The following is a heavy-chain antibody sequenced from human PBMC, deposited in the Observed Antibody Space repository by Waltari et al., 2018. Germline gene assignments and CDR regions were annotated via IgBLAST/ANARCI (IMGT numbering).Heavy chain of an antibody. J-gene: IGHJ4*02. V-gene: IGHV3-33*01. CDR2: IWYDGSNK. CDR3: ARGTIGYSGYGFFDY. Sequence: QVQLVESGGGVVQPGRSLRLSCAASGFTFSSYGMHWVRQAPGKGLEWVAVIWYDGSNKYYADSVKGRFTISRDNSKNTLYLQMNSLRAEDTAVYYCARGTIGYSGYGFFDYWGQGTLVTVSS. D-gene: IGHD5-12*01. CDR1: GFTFSSYG.